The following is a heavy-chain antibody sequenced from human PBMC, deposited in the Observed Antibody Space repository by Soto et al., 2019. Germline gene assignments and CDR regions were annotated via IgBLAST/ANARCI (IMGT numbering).Heavy chain of an antibody. D-gene: IGHD4-4*01. CDR3: ARDRQYTYYYYYGMDV. J-gene: IGHJ6*02. CDR1: GYTFTSYG. Sequence: QVQLVQSGAEVKKPGASVKVSCKASGYTFTSYGISWVRQAPGQGLEWMGWISAYNGNTNYAQKLQGRVTMTTDTSTSTGYMELRSLRSDDTAVYYCARDRQYTYYYYYGMDVWGQGTTVTVSS. CDR2: ISAYNGNT. V-gene: IGHV1-18*04.